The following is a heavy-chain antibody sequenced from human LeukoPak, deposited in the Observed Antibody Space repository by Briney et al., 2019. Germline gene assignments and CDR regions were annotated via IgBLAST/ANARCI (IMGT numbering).Heavy chain of an antibody. V-gene: IGHV3-74*01. CDR3: ARDDGSSGWPDY. CDR1: GFTFSSYW. J-gene: IGHJ4*02. D-gene: IGHD6-19*01. CDR2: INTDGSST. Sequence: GGSLRLSCAASGFTFSSYWMHWVRQVPGKGLVWVSRINTDGSSTSYADSVKGRFTISRDNAKNTLYLQMNSLRAEDTAVYYCARDDGSSGWPDYWGQGTLVTVSS.